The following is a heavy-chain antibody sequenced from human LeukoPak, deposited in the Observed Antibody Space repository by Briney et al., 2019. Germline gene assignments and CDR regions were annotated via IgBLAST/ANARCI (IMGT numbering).Heavy chain of an antibody. J-gene: IGHJ4*02. D-gene: IGHD2-2*01. CDR1: GFPFGDYA. Sequence: GGSLSLSCPASGFPFGDYAMSWFRQAPGKGLEWVGFIRSKAYGGTTEYAASVKGRFTISRDDSKSIAYLQMNSLKTEDTAVYYCTSVYRKGAFDYWGQGTLVTVSS. CDR3: TSVYRKGAFDY. CDR2: IRSKAYGGTT. V-gene: IGHV3-49*03.